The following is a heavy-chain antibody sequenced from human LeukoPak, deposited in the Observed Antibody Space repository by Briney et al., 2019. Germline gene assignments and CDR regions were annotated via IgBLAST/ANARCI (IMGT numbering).Heavy chain of an antibody. D-gene: IGHD4/OR15-4a*01. Sequence: GASVKVSCKASGYTFTNYDINWVRQAAGQGLEWLGFITPSTANTDCAQKLQGRITMTTDNPINTAYMELSSLRSDDTAVYYCARFRYDFGDGPDFWGQGTLVTVSS. J-gene: IGHJ4*02. V-gene: IGHV1-8*01. CDR3: ARFRYDFGDGPDF. CDR1: GYTFTNYD. CDR2: ITPSTANT.